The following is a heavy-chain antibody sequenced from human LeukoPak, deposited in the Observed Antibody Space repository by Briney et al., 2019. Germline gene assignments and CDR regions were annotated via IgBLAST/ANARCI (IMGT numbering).Heavy chain of an antibody. V-gene: IGHV3-13*01. CDR3: ARMYSSGWYSD. J-gene: IGHJ4*02. CDR2: IGTAGDT. CDR1: GFTFSSYD. Sequence: PGGSLRLSCAASGFTFSSYDMHWVRQVTGKGLEWVSAIGTAGDTYYPGSVKGRFTISRENAKNSLYLQMNSLRAGDTAVYYCARMYSSGWYSDWGQGTLVTVSS. D-gene: IGHD6-19*01.